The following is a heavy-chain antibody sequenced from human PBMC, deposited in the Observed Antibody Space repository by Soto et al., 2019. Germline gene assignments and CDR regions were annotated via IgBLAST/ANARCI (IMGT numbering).Heavy chain of an antibody. V-gene: IGHV1-69*13. Sequence: SVKVSYKASGGTFSSYAISWVRQAPGQGLEWMGGIIPIFGTANYAQKFQGRVTITADESTSTAYMELSSLRSEDTAVYYCARGKSGYYLEYFQHWGQGTLVTVSS. CDR3: ARGKSGYYLEYFQH. D-gene: IGHD3-22*01. CDR1: GGTFSSYA. J-gene: IGHJ1*01. CDR2: IIPIFGTA.